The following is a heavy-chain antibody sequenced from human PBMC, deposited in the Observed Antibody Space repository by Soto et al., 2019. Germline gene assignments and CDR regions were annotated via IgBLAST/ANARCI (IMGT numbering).Heavy chain of an antibody. D-gene: IGHD6-13*01. CDR1: GFTVTGNY. V-gene: IGHV3-53*04. Sequence: GGSLRLSCAASGFTVTGNYMSWVRQAPGKGLEWVSVIYNGGSTYYADSVKGRFTISRHNSKNTLYLEMNSLRLEDTAVYYCARGVRGSLNWFDPWGLGTLVTVS. CDR2: IYNGGST. J-gene: IGHJ5*02. CDR3: ARGVRGSLNWFDP.